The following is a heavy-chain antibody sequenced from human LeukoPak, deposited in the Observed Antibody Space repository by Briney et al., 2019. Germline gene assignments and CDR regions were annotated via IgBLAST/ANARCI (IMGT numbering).Heavy chain of an antibody. D-gene: IGHD4-23*01. CDR1: GFTFNSDT. Sequence: GGSLRLSCAASGFTFNSDTMHWVRQAPGKGLEWVSDISSGSSTINYADAVKGRFTISRDNAQSTLYLQMDSLTVEDTALYYCARGTIGGNPASAYWGQGTLVTVSS. CDR2: ISSGSSTI. V-gene: IGHV3-48*04. CDR3: ARGTIGGNPASAY. J-gene: IGHJ4*02.